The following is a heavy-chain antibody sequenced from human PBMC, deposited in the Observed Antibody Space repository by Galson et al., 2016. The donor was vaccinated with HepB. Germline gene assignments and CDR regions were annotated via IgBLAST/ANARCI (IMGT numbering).Heavy chain of an antibody. V-gene: IGHV6-1*01. CDR2: TYYRSKWYN. CDR1: GDSVSSNSAT. Sequence: CAISGDSVSSNSATWNWIRQSPSRGLEWLGRTYYRSKWYNDYALSVKSRITINPDTSKNQFSLQLNSVTPGDTAAYYCARVRSGYSGYANPYYYGMDVWGQGTTVTVSS. CDR3: ARVRSGYSGYANPYYYGMDV. D-gene: IGHD5-12*01. J-gene: IGHJ6*02.